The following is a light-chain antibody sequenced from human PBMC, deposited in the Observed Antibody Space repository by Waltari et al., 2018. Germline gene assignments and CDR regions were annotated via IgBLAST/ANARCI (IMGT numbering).Light chain of an antibody. CDR2: WAS. CDR1: QSVLYSSNNKNY. Sequence: DIVMTQSPASLAVSLGERATINCQSSQSVLYSSNNKNYLAWYQQKPGQPPKLLIHWASIRESGVPDRFSGSGSGTDFTLTISSLQAEDVAVYFCQQYFGIPLTFGGGTKVDI. V-gene: IGKV4-1*01. J-gene: IGKJ4*01. CDR3: QQYFGIPLT.